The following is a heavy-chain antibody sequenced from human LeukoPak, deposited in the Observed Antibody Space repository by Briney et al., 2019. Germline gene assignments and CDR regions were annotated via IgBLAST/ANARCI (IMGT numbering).Heavy chain of an antibody. CDR2: IYHSGST. CDR3: ARSGAVAGVYWYFDL. D-gene: IGHD6-19*01. Sequence: SETLSLTCTVSGGSISSGGYYWSWIRQPPGKGLEWIGYIYHSGSTNYNPSLKSRVTISVDTSKNQFSLKLSSVTAADTAVYYCARSGAVAGVYWYFDLWGRGTLVTVSS. CDR1: GGSISSGGYY. J-gene: IGHJ2*01. V-gene: IGHV4-61*08.